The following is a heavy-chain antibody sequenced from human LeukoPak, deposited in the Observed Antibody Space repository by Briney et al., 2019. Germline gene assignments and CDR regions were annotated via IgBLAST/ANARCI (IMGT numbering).Heavy chain of an antibody. CDR1: GGSFSGYY. J-gene: IGHJ3*02. D-gene: IGHD5-18*01. CDR3: ARGAPKEIQLWLRLRGVAFDI. CDR2: INHSGST. Sequence: SETLSLTCAVSGGSFSGYYWSWIRQPPGNGLEWIGEINHSGSTNYNPSLKNRVTISVDTSKSQCSLKLNSVTAADTAVYYGARGAPKEIQLWLRLRGVAFDIWGQGTMVTVSS. V-gene: IGHV4-34*01.